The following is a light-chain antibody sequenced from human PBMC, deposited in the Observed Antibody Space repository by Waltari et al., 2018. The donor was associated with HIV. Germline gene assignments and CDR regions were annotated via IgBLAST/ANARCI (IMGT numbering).Light chain of an antibody. Sequence: QAGLTQPPSVSKGLRQTATLTCTGNSDNVGNQGATWLQQHQGHPPKLLFYGNNNRRSGISEGFSASRSGNTAPLTITGLQPEDEADYFCSAWDRSLSAVVFGGGTTLIVL. V-gene: IGLV10-54*04. CDR2: GNN. CDR3: SAWDRSLSAVV. J-gene: IGLJ2*01. CDR1: SDNVGNQG.